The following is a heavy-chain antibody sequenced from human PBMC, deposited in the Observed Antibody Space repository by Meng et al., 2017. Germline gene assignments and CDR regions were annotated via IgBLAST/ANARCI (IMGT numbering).Heavy chain of an antibody. D-gene: IGHD6-19*01. CDR2: ISGSGGST. CDR1: GFTFSSYA. J-gene: IGHJ6*02. V-gene: IGHV3-23*01. Sequence: LTGAASGFTFSSYAMSWVRQAPGKGLEWVSAISGSGGSTYYADSVKGRFTISRDNSKNTLYLQMNSLRAEDTAVYYCARDPVSSGWYWGKVYYYGMDVWGQGTTVTVSS. CDR3: ARDPVSSGWYWGKVYYYGMDV.